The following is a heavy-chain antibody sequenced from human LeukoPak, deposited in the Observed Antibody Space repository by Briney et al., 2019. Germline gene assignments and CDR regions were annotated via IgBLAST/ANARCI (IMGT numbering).Heavy chain of an antibody. D-gene: IGHD3-3*01. CDR1: GFTFSSYG. CDR3: AKGFWAVARTPAELDS. V-gene: IGHV3-30*02. CDR2: IRYDGSNK. J-gene: IGHJ4*02. Sequence: PGGSLRLSCAASGFTFSSYGMHWVRQAPGKGLEWVAFIRYDGSNKYYADSVKGRFTISRDSSKNTLYLQMNNLRVEDTAIYYCAKGFWAVARTPAELDSWGQGTLVTVSS.